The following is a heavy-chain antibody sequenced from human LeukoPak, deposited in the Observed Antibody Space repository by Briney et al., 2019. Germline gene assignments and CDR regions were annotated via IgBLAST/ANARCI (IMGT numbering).Heavy chain of an antibody. CDR1: GGSISSYY. CDR2: IYYSGST. D-gene: IGHD1-14*01. V-gene: IGHV4-59*08. Sequence: PSETLSLTCTVSGGSISSYYWSWIRQPPGKGLEWIGYIYYSGSTNYNPSLKSRVTISVDTSKNQFSLKLSSVTAADTAVYYCASPHPGPHWYFDLWGRGTLVTVSS. CDR3: ASPHPGPHWYFDL. J-gene: IGHJ2*01.